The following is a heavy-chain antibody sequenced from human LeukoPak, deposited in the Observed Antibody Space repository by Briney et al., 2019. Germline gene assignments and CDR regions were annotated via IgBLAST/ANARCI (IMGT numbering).Heavy chain of an antibody. CDR3: ARTIIGIYGSFEYYFDL. CDR1: GFTFSSYS. J-gene: IGHJ4*02. D-gene: IGHD3-16*01. Sequence: GGSLRLSCAASGFTFSSYSMNWVRQAPGKGLEWVSSISGSSSYIYYADSVRGRLTISRDNAKNSLYLQMNSLRAEDTAMYYCARTIIGIYGSFEYYFDLWGQGTLVTVSS. V-gene: IGHV3-21*04. CDR2: ISGSSSYI.